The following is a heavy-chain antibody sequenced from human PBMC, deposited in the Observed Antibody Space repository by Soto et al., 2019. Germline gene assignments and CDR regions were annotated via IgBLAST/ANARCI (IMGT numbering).Heavy chain of an antibody. CDR2: ISAYNGNT. V-gene: IGHV1-18*01. Sequence: ASVKVSCKASGYTFTSYGISWVRQAPGQGLEWMGWISAYNGNTNYAQKLQGRVTMTTDTSTSTAYMELRSLRSDDTAVYYCALGSGSYLSYYYMDVWGKGTTVTVSS. CDR1: GYTFTSYG. CDR3: ALGSGSYLSYYYMDV. D-gene: IGHD3-10*02. J-gene: IGHJ6*03.